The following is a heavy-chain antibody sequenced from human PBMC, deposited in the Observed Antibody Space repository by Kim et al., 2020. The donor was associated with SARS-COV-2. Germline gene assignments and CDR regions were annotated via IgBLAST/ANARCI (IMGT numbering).Heavy chain of an antibody. CDR3: ARHDTDEGNGYYYPHYY. V-gene: IGHV3-30*04. D-gene: IGHD2-8*01. CDR1: GFTFSSYA. CDR2: ISYDGSNK. J-gene: IGHJ6*03. Sequence: GGSLRLSCAASGFTFSSYAMHWVRQAPGKGLEWVAVISYDGSNKYYADSVKGRFTISRDNSKNTLYLQMNSLRAEDTAVYYCARHDTDEGNGYYYPHYY.